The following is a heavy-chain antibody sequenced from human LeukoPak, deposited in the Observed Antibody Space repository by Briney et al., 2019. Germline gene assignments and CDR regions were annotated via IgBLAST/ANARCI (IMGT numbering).Heavy chain of an antibody. CDR3: AKGTVTELQA. Sequence: GESLRLSCAASGFTFDEYAMHWVRQTPGKRLEWVGLIMFDGSGIFYAGSVKGRFAISRDNFKDSLYLQIHSLRIDDTALYYCAKGTVTELQAWGQGTLVTVSS. J-gene: IGHJ5*02. V-gene: IGHV3-43*01. CDR1: GFTFDEYA. D-gene: IGHD1-7*01. CDR2: IMFDGSGI.